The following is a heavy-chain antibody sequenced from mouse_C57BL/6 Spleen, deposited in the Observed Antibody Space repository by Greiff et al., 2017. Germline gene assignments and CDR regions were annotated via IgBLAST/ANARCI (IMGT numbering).Heavy chain of an antibody. CDR2: INPGSGGT. D-gene: IGHD1-1*01. CDR1: GYAFTNYL. V-gene: IGHV1-54*01. CDR3: ARTITTVVEDAMDY. Sequence: QVQLKQSGAELVRPGTSVKVSCKASGYAFTNYLIEWVKQRPGQGLEWIGVINPGSGGTNYNEKFKGKATLTADKSSSTAYMQLSSLTSEDSAVYFCARTITTVVEDAMDYWGQGTSVTVSS. J-gene: IGHJ4*01.